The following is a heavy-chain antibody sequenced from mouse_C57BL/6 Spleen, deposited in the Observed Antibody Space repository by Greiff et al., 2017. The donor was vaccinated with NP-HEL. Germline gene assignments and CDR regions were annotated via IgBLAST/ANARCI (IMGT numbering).Heavy chain of an antibody. CDR2: IDPENGDT. J-gene: IGHJ3*01. V-gene: IGHV14-4*01. CDR3: TTFPGGFAY. CDR1: GFNIKDDY. Sequence: VQLKQSGAELVRPGASVKLSCTASGFNIKDDYMHWVKQRPEQGLEWIGWIDPENGDTEYASKFQGKATITADTSSNTAYLQLSSLTSEDTAVYYCTTFPGGFAYWGQGTLVTVSA.